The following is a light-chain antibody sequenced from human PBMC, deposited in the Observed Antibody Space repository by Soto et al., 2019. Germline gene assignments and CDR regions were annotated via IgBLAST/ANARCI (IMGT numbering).Light chain of an antibody. V-gene: IGKV1-5*03. CDR3: QQYNSYSWT. CDR1: QGIRSE. J-gene: IGKJ1*01. Sequence: IQMTQSPSSLSASVGDRFTITCRASQGIRSELGWYQQKPGKAPKLLIYKASSLESGVPSRFSGSGSGTEFTLTISSLQPDDFATYYCQQYNSYSWTFGQGTKVDIK. CDR2: KAS.